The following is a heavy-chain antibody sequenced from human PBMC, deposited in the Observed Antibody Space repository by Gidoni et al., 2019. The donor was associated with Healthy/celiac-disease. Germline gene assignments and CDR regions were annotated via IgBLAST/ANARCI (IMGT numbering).Heavy chain of an antibody. D-gene: IGHD2-2*01. Sequence: EVQLVEYGGGLVQPGGSLRLSCAASGFTFSSYSMNWVRQAPGKGLEWVSYISSSSSPIYYADSVKGRFTISRDNAKNSLYLQMNSLRDEDTAVYYCARDGPIVVVPAAHDAFDIWGQGTMVTVSS. CDR1: GFTFSSYS. CDR3: ARDGPIVVVPAAHDAFDI. CDR2: ISSSSSPI. V-gene: IGHV3-48*02. J-gene: IGHJ3*02.